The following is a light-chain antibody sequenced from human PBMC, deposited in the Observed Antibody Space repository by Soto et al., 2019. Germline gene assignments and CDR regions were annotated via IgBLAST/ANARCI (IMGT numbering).Light chain of an antibody. CDR3: SSYSGTNYHYV. CDR1: SSDVGGYNY. V-gene: IGLV2-8*01. CDR2: EVS. Sequence: QSALTQPPSASGSFGQSVTISCTGTSSDVGGYNYVSWYQQYPGKAPKLMIYEVSERPSGVPDRFFGSKSGNTASLTVSGLQADDEADYYCSSYSGTNYHYVFGTGTKVTVL. J-gene: IGLJ1*01.